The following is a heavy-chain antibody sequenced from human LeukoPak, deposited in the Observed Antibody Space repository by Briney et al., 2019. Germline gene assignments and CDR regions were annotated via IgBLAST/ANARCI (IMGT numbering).Heavy chain of an antibody. CDR1: GGSISSSSYY. CDR3: ARHGPGIAARPQWFDP. V-gene: IGHV4-39*01. D-gene: IGHD6-6*01. J-gene: IGHJ5*02. Sequence: PSETLSLTCTVSGGSISSSSYYWGWIRQPPGKGLEWIGSIYYSGSTYYNPSLKSRVTISVDTSKSQFSLKLSSVTAADTAVYYCARHGPGIAARPQWFDPWGQGTLVTVSS. CDR2: IYYSGST.